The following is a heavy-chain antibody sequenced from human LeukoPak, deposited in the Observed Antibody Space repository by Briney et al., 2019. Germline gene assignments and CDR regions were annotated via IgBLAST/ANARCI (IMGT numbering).Heavy chain of an antibody. D-gene: IGHD4-17*01. V-gene: IGHV3-30-3*01. CDR2: ISYDGSNK. CDR1: GFTFSSYA. Sequence: GGSLRLSCAASGFTFSSYAMHWVRQAPGKGLEWVAVISYDGSNKYYADSVKGRFTISRDNSKNTLYLQMNSLRAEDTAVYYCAKDGTTTVTTGDFDYWGQGTLVTVSS. J-gene: IGHJ4*02. CDR3: AKDGTTTVTTGDFDY.